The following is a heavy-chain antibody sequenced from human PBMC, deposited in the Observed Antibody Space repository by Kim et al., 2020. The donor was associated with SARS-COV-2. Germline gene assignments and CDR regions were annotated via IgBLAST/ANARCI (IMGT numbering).Heavy chain of an antibody. V-gene: IGHV4-59*01. CDR3: ARDIMVRGVVAFED. D-gene: IGHD3-10*01. J-gene: IGHJ4*02. Sequence: NPSLRSRVTISVDTSKNQFSLKLSSVTAADTAVYYCARDIMVRGVVAFEDWGQGTLVTVSS.